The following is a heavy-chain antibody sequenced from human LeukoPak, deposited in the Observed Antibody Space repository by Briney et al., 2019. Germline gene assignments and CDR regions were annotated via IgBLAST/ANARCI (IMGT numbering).Heavy chain of an antibody. J-gene: IGHJ4*02. CDR1: GGSISSSSYY. D-gene: IGHD5-18*01. CDR3: ARVKIQLWSREGYFDY. V-gene: IGHV4-39*07. CDR2: IYYSGST. Sequence: SETLSLTCTVSGGSISSSSYYWGWIRQPPGKGLEWIGSIYYSGSTYYNPSLKSRVTISVDTSKNQFSLKLSSVTAADTAVYYCARVKIQLWSREGYFDYWGQGTLVTVSS.